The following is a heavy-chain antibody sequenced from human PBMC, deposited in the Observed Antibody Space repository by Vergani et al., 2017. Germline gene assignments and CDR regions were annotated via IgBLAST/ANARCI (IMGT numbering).Heavy chain of an antibody. CDR3: AKDGTTVTDYYFDY. V-gene: IGHV3-53*04. Sequence: EVQLVESGGGLVQPGGSLRLSCAASGFTVSSNYMSWVRQAPGKGLEWVSVIYSGGSTYYADSVKGRFTISRHNSKNTLYLQMNSLRAEDTAVYYCAKDGTTVTDYYFDYWGQGTLVTVSS. CDR1: GFTVSSNY. J-gene: IGHJ4*02. D-gene: IGHD4-17*01. CDR2: IYSGGST.